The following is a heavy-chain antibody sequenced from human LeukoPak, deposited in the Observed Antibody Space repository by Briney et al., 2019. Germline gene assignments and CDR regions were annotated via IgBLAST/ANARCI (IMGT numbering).Heavy chain of an antibody. CDR2: INHSGST. Sequence: SETLSLTCAVYGGSFSGYYWSWIRQPPGKGLEWIGEINHSGSTNYNPSLKSRVTISVDTSKNQFSLKLSSVAAADTAVYYCARHRRCMDVWGQGTTVTVSS. CDR3: ARHRRCMDV. CDR1: GGSFSGYY. V-gene: IGHV4-34*01. J-gene: IGHJ6*02.